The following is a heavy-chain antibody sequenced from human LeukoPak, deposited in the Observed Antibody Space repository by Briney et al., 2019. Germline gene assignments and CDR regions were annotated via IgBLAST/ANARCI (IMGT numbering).Heavy chain of an antibody. CDR2: ISYDGSNK. CDR3: ARDYDFWSGSRTPYYYYGVDV. CDR1: GFTFSSYA. Sequence: PGRSLRLSCAASGFTFSSYAMHWVRQAPGKGLEWVAVISYDGSNKYYADSVKGRFTISRDNSKNTLYLQMNSLRAEDTAVYYCARDYDFWSGSRTPYYYYGVDVWGQGTTVTVSS. J-gene: IGHJ6*02. D-gene: IGHD3-3*01. V-gene: IGHV3-30-3*01.